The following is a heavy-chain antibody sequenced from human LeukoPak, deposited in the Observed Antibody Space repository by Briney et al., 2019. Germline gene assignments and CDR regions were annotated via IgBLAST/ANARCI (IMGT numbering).Heavy chain of an antibody. CDR3: AKQLGYCSDGSCYFPY. D-gene: IGHD2-15*01. Sequence: GGSLRLSCAASGFTFSLYGIHWVRQAPGKGLEWVAVISYDGSNKYYADSVKGRFTISRDNSKNTLYLQMNSLRAEDTAVYYCAKQLGYCSDGSCYFPYWGQGTLVTVSS. CDR2: ISYDGSNK. V-gene: IGHV3-30*18. CDR1: GFTFSLYG. J-gene: IGHJ4*02.